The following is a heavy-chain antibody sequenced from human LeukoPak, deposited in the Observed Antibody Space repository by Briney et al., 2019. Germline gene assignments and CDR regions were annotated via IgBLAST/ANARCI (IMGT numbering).Heavy chain of an antibody. CDR3: ARADYDILTGYYPPFDY. V-gene: IGHV4-30-4*08. CDR1: GGSISSGDYY. CDR2: IYYSGST. J-gene: IGHJ4*02. D-gene: IGHD3-9*01. Sequence: KASETLSLTCTVSGGSISSGDYYWSWIRQPPGKGLEWIGYIYYSGSTYYNPSLKSRVTISVDTSKNQFSLKLSSVTAADTAVYYCARADYDILTGYYPPFDYWGQGTLATVSS.